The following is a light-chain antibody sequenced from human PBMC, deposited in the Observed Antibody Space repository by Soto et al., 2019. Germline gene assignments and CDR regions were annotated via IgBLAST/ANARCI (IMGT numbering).Light chain of an antibody. CDR2: AAS. V-gene: IGKV1-39*01. Sequence: DIQMTQSPSSLSASVGDRVTITCRASQSISSYLNWYHQKPGKAPKLLIHAASSLQSGVPSRFSGSGSETDFTLTISSWQPEDFETYYCQQSYSTPNTVGQGTKLEI. J-gene: IGKJ2*01. CDR1: QSISSY. CDR3: QQSYSTPNT.